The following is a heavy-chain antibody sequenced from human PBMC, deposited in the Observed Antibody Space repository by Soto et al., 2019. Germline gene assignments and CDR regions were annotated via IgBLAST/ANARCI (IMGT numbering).Heavy chain of an antibody. CDR2: IGTAGDT. D-gene: IGHD6-6*01. V-gene: IGHV3-13*01. Sequence: GGSLRLSCAASGFTFSSYDMHWVRQATGKGLEWVSAIGTAGDTYYPGSVKGRFTISRENAKNSLYLQMNSLRAGDTAVYYCARIYSAARYSGMDVWGQGTTVTVSS. J-gene: IGHJ6*02. CDR1: GFTFSSYD. CDR3: ARIYSAARYSGMDV.